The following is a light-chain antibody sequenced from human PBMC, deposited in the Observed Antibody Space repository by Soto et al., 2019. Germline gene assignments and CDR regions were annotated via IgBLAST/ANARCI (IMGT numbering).Light chain of an antibody. V-gene: IGKV3-15*01. Sequence: EIVMTQSPATLSVSPGERATLSCRASQSVSSKLAWFQQKPGQAPSLLIYGVSTRATGVPDRFSGSGSGTEFTLTISNLQSEDFAVYYCQQYNDWPPLTFGGGTKVDIK. CDR3: QQYNDWPPLT. CDR1: QSVSSK. J-gene: IGKJ4*01. CDR2: GVS.